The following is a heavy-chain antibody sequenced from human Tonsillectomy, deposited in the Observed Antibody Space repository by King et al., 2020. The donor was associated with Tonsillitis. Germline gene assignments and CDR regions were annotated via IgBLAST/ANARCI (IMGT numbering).Heavy chain of an antibody. CDR3: ARHNPALLWFGEYAFDI. D-gene: IGHD3-10*01. CDR2: IYYSGST. J-gene: IGHJ3*02. CDR1: GGSINSSSYY. Sequence: LQLQESGPGLVKPSETLSLTCTVSGGSINSSSYYWGWIRQPPGKGLEWIGTIYYSGSTYYNPSLKSRVTISVDTSKNQFSLKLSSVTAADTAVYCCARHNPALLWFGEYAFDIWGQGTMVTVSS. V-gene: IGHV4-39*07.